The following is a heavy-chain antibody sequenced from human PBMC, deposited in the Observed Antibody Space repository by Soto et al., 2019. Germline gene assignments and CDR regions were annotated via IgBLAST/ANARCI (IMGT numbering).Heavy chain of an antibody. D-gene: IGHD2-21*02. V-gene: IGHV3-21*06. Sequence: EVHLVESGGGLVKPGGSLRLSCAGSGFTFSDYTLSWVRQPPGKGLEWVSSISSGSSHIYYADSLKGRFTTSRDNAENTLYLEVSSLRAEDTAVYYCTRSPYCCGDCHPVGIFEYWGQGTLVTVSS. J-gene: IGHJ4*02. CDR3: TRSPYCCGDCHPVGIFEY. CDR1: GFTFSDYT. CDR2: ISSGSSHI.